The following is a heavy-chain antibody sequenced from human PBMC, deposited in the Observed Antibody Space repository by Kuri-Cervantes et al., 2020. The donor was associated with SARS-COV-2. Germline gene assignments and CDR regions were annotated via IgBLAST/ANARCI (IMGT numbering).Heavy chain of an antibody. CDR2: IRYDGSNK. CDR3: AKDLGGYDRGAFDI. D-gene: IGHD5-12*01. V-gene: IGHV3-30*02. Sequence: GGSLRLSCAASGFTFSSYCMHWVRQAPGKGLEWVAFIRYDGSNKYYADSVKGRFTISRNNSKNTQYLQMDSLRAEDTAVYYCAKDLGGYDRGAFDIWGQGTMVTVSS. CDR1: GFTFSSYC. J-gene: IGHJ3*02.